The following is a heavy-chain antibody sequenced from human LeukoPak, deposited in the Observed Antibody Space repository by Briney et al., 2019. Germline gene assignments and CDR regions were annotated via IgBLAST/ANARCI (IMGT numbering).Heavy chain of an antibody. CDR3: AKEVGYCTGGSCYRWFDS. D-gene: IGHD2-15*01. Sequence: GGSLRLSCAASGFTFSIYSMSWVRQAPGKGLEWLSYISTSSTTIYYADSVKGRFTISRDDARNSLSLQMNSLRADDTAVYYCAKEVGYCTGGSCYRWFDSWGQGTLVTVSS. CDR1: GFTFSIYS. V-gene: IGHV3-48*01. CDR2: ISTSSTTI. J-gene: IGHJ5*01.